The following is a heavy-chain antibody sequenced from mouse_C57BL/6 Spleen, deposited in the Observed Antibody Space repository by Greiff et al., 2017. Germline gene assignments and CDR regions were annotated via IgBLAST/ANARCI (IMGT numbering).Heavy chain of an antibody. CDR2: INPSNGGT. CDR3: AREGYYDSYAMDY. CDR1: GYTFTSYW. V-gene: IGHV1-53*01. J-gene: IGHJ4*01. D-gene: IGHD2-4*01. Sequence: VQLQQPGTELVKPGASVKLSCKASGYTFTSYWMHWVKQRPGQGLEWIGNINPSNGGTNYNEKFKSKATLTVDKSSSTAYMQLSSLTSEDSAVYYCAREGYYDSYAMDYWGQGTSVTVSS.